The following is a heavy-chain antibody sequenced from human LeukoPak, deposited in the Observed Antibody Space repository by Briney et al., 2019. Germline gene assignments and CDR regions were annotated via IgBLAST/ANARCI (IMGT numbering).Heavy chain of an antibody. CDR2: IIPIFGTA. D-gene: IGHD4-23*01. CDR1: GGTFSSYA. V-gene: IGHV1-69*06. J-gene: IGHJ3*02. Sequence: SVKVPCKASGGTFSSYAISWVRQAPGQGLEWMGGIIPIFGTANYAQKFQGRVTITADKSTSTAYMELSSLRSEDTAVYYCASEVRFGGAFDIWGQGTRVTVSS. CDR3: ASEVRFGGAFDI.